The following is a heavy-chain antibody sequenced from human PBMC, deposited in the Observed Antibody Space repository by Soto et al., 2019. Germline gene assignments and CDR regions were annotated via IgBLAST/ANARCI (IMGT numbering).Heavy chain of an antibody. J-gene: IGHJ4*02. V-gene: IGHV4-59*01. CDR3: AGYRYYYDY. CDR1: GGSISSYY. Sequence: SETLSLTCTVSGGSISSYYWSWIRQPPGKGLEWIGYIYYSGSTNYNPSLKSRVTISVDTSKNQFSLKLSSVTAADPAVYYCAGYRYYYDYWGQGTLVTVSS. D-gene: IGHD3-10*01. CDR2: IYYSGST.